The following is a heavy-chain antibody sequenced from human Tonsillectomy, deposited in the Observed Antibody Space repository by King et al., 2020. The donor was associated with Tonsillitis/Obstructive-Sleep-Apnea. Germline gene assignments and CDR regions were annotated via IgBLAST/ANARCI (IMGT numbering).Heavy chain of an antibody. J-gene: IGHJ3*02. CDR1: GFTFSDYY. D-gene: IGHD3-3*01. CDR2: ISSSSTYT. CDR3: ARDPRTLGWLLTPDAFDI. V-gene: IGHV3-11*05. Sequence: VQLVESGGGLVRPGGSLRLSCAASGFTFSDYYMSWIRQAPGKGLEWVSYISSSSTYTKYADSVEGRFTISRDNAENALYLQMNSLRVEDTAFYYCARDPRTLGWLLTPDAFDIWGQGTMVTVSS.